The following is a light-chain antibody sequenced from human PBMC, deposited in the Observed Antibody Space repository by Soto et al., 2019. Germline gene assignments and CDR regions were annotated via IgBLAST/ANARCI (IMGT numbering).Light chain of an antibody. V-gene: IGLV1-47*01. CDR2: RNN. Sequence: QSVLTQPPSASGTPGQRVTISCSGSSSNIGSNYVYWYRQLPGTAPKLLIYRNNQRPSGVPVRFSGSKSGTSASLAISGLRSEDEADYYCAAWDDSLSGQVVFGGGTKLTVL. CDR1: SSNIGSNY. J-gene: IGLJ2*01. CDR3: AAWDDSLSGQVV.